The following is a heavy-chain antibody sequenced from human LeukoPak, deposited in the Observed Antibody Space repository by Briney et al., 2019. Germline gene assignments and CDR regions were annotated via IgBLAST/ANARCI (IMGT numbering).Heavy chain of an antibody. D-gene: IGHD6-19*01. Sequence: PGGSLRLSCAASGFTFSDLYMDWVRQAPGKGLEWVGRSRNKADSYTTEYAASVRGRFSISRDESKKSLYLQMNSLKTEDTAVYYCARVGSSGYYYLDHWGQGTLVTVSS. CDR1: GFTFSDLY. J-gene: IGHJ4*02. CDR2: SRNKADSYTT. CDR3: ARVGSSGYYYLDH. V-gene: IGHV3-72*01.